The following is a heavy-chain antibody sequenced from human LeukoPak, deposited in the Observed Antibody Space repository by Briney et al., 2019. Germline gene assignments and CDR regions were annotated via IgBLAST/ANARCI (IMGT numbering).Heavy chain of an antibody. V-gene: IGHV3-21*01. CDR1: GFTFSSYS. D-gene: IGHD1-26*01. J-gene: IGHJ6*03. Sequence: GGSLRLSCAASGFTFSSYSMNWVRQAPGKGLEWVSSISSSSSHIYYADSVKGRFTISRDNAKNSLYLQMNSLRAEDTAVYYCARDTAYQWELPRVGYYYYYYMDVWGKGTTVTVSS. CDR2: ISSSSSHI. CDR3: ARDTAYQWELPRVGYYYYYYMDV.